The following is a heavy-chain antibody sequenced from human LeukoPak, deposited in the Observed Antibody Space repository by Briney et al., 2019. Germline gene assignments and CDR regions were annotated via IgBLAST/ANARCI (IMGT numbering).Heavy chain of an antibody. CDR2: ISYDGSNK. CDR3: AKDSSGWYVRGSYFDY. J-gene: IGHJ4*02. V-gene: IGHV3-30*18. D-gene: IGHD6-19*01. Sequence: GGSLRLSCAASGFTFSSYGMHWVRQAPGKGLEWVAVISYDGSNKYYADSVKGRFTISRDNSKNTLYLQMNSLRAEDTAVYYCAKDSSGWYVRGSYFDYWGQGTLVTVSS. CDR1: GFTFSSYG.